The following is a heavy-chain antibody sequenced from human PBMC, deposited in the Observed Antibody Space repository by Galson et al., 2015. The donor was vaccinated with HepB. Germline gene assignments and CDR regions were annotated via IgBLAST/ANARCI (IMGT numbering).Heavy chain of an antibody. CDR2: ISGSGGST. CDR1: GFTFSSYA. J-gene: IGHJ4*02. Sequence: SLRLSCAASGFTFSSYAMNWVRQAPGKGLEWVSAISGSGGSTYYADSVKGRFTISRDTSKNTLYLQMNILRAEDTAVYYCAKDRSESAGFFDYWGQGTLVTVSS. V-gene: IGHV3-23*01. CDR3: AKDRSESAGFFDY.